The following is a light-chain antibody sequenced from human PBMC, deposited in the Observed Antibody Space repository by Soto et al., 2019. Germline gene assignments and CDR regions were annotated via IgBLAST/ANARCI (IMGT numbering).Light chain of an antibody. J-gene: IGLJ2*01. Sequence: QSVLTQSPSASGTPGQRVTISCSGSSSNIGSNTVNWYQQLPGTAPKLLIYANNQRPSGVPDRFSGSKSGTSASLAISGLQSEDEADYYCAAWDDSLNGHVVFGGGIKVTVL. CDR3: AAWDDSLNGHVV. CDR2: ANN. CDR1: SSNIGSNT. V-gene: IGLV1-44*01.